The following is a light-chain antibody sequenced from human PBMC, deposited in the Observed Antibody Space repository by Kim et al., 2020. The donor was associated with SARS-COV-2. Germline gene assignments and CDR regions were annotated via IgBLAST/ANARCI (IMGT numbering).Light chain of an antibody. V-gene: IGLV3-21*04. J-gene: IGLJ1*01. CDR3: QVWDATTDDFYV. Sequence: PGKTARIPWEGFNIGVEGVQWYQHKPGQAPLLVISYDSDRPSGIPGRFSGSNSGNTATLIITRVEAGDEADYYCQVWDATTDDFYVFGTGTKVTVL. CDR2: YDS. CDR1: NIGVEG.